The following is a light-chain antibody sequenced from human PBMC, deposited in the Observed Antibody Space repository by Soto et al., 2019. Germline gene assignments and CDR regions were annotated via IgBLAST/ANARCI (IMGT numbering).Light chain of an antibody. CDR2: GAS. V-gene: IGKV3-20*01. J-gene: IGKJ4*01. CDR3: QQYGSSPLT. CDR1: QSVSGSY. Sequence: FVLTQSLGTLCLSPGERATLSCLASQSVSGSYLAWYQQKPGQAPRLLIYGASSRATGIPDRFSGSGSGTDFTLTISRLEPEDFAVYYCQQYGSSPLTFGRGTKVDIK.